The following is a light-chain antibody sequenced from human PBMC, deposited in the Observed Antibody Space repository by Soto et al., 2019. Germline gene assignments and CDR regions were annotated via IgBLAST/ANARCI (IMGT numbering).Light chain of an antibody. J-gene: IGLJ2*01. V-gene: IGLV2-8*01. CDR2: EVS. Sequence: SALTQPTSASGSPGQSVTISCTGTSSDVGGYNYVSWYQQHPGNAPNLMIYEVSKRPSGVPDRFSGSKSGNTASLTVSGFQAEDEADYYCSSYAGSNNFGVFGGGTQLTVL. CDR3: SSYAGSNNFGV. CDR1: SSDVGGYNY.